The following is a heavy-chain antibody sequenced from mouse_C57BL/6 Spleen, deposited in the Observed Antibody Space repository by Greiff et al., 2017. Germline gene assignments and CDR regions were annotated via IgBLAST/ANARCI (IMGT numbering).Heavy chain of an antibody. D-gene: IGHD1-1*01. J-gene: IGHJ4*01. Sequence: EVQLVESGGGLVKPGGSLKLSCAASGFTFSSYAMSWVRQTPEKRLEWVATISDGGSYTYYPDNVKGRFTISRDNAKNNLYLQMSHLKSEDTAMYYCARDRRITTVVEDYYAMDYWGQGTSVTVSS. CDR3: ARDRRITTVVEDYYAMDY. CDR1: GFTFSSYA. V-gene: IGHV5-4*01. CDR2: ISDGGSYT.